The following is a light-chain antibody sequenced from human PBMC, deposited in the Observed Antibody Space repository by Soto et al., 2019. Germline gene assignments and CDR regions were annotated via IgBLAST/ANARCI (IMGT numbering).Light chain of an antibody. CDR1: QSVTSS. CDR3: QQRSNWPPPIT. Sequence: EIVMTQSPATLSVSPGERVTLHCRASQSVTSSLAWYQQKPGQAPRLVIYEASNRATGIPARFSGSGSGTDFTLTISSLEPEDFGTYYCQQRSNWPPPITFGQGTRLEIK. V-gene: IGKV3-11*01. J-gene: IGKJ5*01. CDR2: EAS.